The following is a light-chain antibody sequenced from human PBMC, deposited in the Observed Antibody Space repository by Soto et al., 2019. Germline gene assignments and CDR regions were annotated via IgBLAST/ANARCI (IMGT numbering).Light chain of an antibody. V-gene: IGKV1-5*03. J-gene: IGKJ4*01. CDR2: KAS. Sequence: IHITQSPSTLSASLGDRVTIHCRASQSISSWLAWYQQKPGKAPKLLIYKASTLKSGVPSRFSGSGSDTEFTLTISSLQPEDFATYYCQQLNNYPLTFGGGTKVDIK. CDR3: QQLNNYPLT. CDR1: QSISSW.